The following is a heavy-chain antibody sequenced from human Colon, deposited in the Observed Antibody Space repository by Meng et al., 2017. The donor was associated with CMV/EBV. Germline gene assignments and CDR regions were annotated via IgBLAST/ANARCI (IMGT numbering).Heavy chain of an antibody. CDR1: FTFSSYA. Sequence: FTFSSYAMSWVRQAPGKGLEWVSSISGSGGSTYYADSVKGRFTISRDNSKNTVNLQMNSLRAEDTAVYYCAKDQTHCGNSCYCPDYWGQGTLVTVSS. J-gene: IGHJ4*02. CDR3: AKDQTHCGNSCYCPDY. D-gene: IGHD2-2*01. V-gene: IGHV3-23*01. CDR2: ISGSGGST.